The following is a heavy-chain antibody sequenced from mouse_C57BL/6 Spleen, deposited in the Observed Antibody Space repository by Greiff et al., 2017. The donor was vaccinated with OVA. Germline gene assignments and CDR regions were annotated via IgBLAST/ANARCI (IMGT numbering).Heavy chain of an antibody. CDR3: ARSYGNYPYYFDD. J-gene: IGHJ2*01. CDR2: INPGSGGT. Sequence: QVQLQQSGAELVRPGTSVKVSCKASGYAFTNYLIEWVKQRPGQGLEWIGVINPGSGGTNSNEKFKGKATLTADKSSSTAYMQLSSLTSEDSAVYVCARSYGNYPYYFDDWGQGTTLTVSS. D-gene: IGHD2-1*01. CDR1: GYAFTNYL. V-gene: IGHV1-54*01.